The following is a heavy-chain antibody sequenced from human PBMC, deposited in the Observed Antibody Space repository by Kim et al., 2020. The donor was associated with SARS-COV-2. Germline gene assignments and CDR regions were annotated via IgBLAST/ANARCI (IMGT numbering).Heavy chain of an antibody. V-gene: IGHV3-30*18. CDR2: ISYDGSNK. D-gene: IGHD2-2*01. CDR3: AKSRDHYDNPLHY. J-gene: IGHJ4*02. CDR1: GFTFSSYG. Sequence: GSLRLSCAASGFTFSSYGMHWVRQAPGKGLEWVAVISYDGSNKYYADSVKGRFTISRDNSKNTLYLQMNSLRAEDTAVYYCAKSRDHYDNPLHYWGQGT.